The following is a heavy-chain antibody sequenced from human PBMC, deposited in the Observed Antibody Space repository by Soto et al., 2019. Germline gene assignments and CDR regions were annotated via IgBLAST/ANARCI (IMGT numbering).Heavy chain of an antibody. D-gene: IGHD2-8*01. V-gene: IGHV3-48*02. CDR2: ISSSSRAI. Sequence: GGSLRLSCAASGFTFSSYTMHWVRQAPGKGLEWISYISSSSRAIYYADSVKGRFTISRDNAQSSLYLQMTSLRDEDTAVYYCARAPNRALDYWGQGTLVTVSS. CDR3: ARAPNRALDY. CDR1: GFTFSSYT. J-gene: IGHJ4*02.